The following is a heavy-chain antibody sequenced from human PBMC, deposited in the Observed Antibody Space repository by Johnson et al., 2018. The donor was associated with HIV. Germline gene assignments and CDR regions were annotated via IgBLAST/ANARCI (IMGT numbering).Heavy chain of an antibody. V-gene: IGHV3-30*03. D-gene: IGHD1-1*01. Sequence: QVQLVESGGGVVQPGRSLRLSCAASGFTFSNYGMAWVRQAPGKGLEWVTVISFAGVKKYYADSVKGRFSISRDNSKNTLYFQMNSLRAEDTAVYYCARGTEGDGAFDIWGQGTMVTVSS. CDR1: GFTFSNYG. CDR3: ARGTEGDGAFDI. J-gene: IGHJ3*02. CDR2: ISFAGVKK.